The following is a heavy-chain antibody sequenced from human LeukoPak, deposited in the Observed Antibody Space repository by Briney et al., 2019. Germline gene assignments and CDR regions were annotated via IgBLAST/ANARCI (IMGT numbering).Heavy chain of an antibody. Sequence: GGSLRLSCAASRFTFSSYVMGWVRQAPGKGLECVSAISGSGRSTYYADSVKGRFTISREDSKNTLYLQMNSLRAEDTAVYYCARDILPSGSRAFDIWGQGTMVTVSS. CDR2: ISGSGRST. J-gene: IGHJ3*02. D-gene: IGHD3-10*01. CDR3: ARDILPSGSRAFDI. V-gene: IGHV3-23*01. CDR1: RFTFSSYV.